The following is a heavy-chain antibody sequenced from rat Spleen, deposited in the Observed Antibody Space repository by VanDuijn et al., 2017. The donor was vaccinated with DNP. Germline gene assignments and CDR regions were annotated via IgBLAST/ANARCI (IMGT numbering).Heavy chain of an antibody. V-gene: IGHV5-7*01. CDR1: GFTFSDYN. CDR2: ISFDGSGA. CDR3: ARPDY. Sequence: EEQLVESGGGLVQPGRSLKLSCAASGFTFSDYNMAWVRQAPKKGLEWVATISFDGSGAFYRDSVQGRFTVSRDNVKSTLYLQMDNLGSEDTATYYCARPDYWGQGVMVTVSS. J-gene: IGHJ2*01.